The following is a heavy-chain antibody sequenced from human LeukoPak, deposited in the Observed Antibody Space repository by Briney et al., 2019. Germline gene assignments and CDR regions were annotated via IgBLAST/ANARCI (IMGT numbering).Heavy chain of an antibody. J-gene: IGHJ4*02. Sequence: ASVKVSCKASGYTFTSYDINWVRQAPGQGLEWMGVINPSGVNTNYAQKFQGRVTMTRDTSTSTVYMELSSLRSGVTAVYYCARFAVHRRLAVAGQFGLDYWGQGTLVTVSS. CDR2: INPSGVNT. CDR1: GYTFTSYD. D-gene: IGHD6-19*01. V-gene: IGHV1-46*01. CDR3: ARFAVHRRLAVAGQFGLDY.